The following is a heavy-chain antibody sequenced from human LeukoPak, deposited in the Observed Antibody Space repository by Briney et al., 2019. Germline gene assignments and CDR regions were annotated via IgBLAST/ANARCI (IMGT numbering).Heavy chain of an antibody. CDR1: GYTFTSYG. Sequence: ASVKVSCKASGYTFTSYGISWVRQAPGQGLEWMGWISAYNGNTNYAQKLQGRVTMTTDTSTSTAYMELRSLRSDDTAVYYCARVDCSSTSCFSRLGYWGQGTLDTVSS. CDR2: ISAYNGNT. CDR3: ARVDCSSTSCFSRLGY. V-gene: IGHV1-18*01. J-gene: IGHJ4*02. D-gene: IGHD2-2*01.